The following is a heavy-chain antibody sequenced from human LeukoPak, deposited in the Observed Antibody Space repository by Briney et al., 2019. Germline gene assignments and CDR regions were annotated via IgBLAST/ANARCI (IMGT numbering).Heavy chain of an antibody. CDR3: ASGEGFGESMSFDN. J-gene: IGHJ4*02. D-gene: IGHD3-10*01. CDR1: GDNFNSYA. Sequence: SVKVSCKASGDNFNSYAISWVRQAPGQGLEWMGGTIPIFDTADYAQKFQDRVTITADESTSTAYMELSSLRSDDTAVYYCASGEGFGESMSFDNWGQGTLVTVSS. V-gene: IGHV1-69*13. CDR2: TIPIFDTA.